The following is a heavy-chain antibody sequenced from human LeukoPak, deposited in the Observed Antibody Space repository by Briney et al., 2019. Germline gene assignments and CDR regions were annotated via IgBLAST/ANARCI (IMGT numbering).Heavy chain of an antibody. J-gene: IGHJ4*02. CDR2: ITSSSSYI. V-gene: IGHV3-21*04. CDR1: GFTFSTYS. D-gene: IGHD3-16*02. Sequence: GGSLRLSCAASGFTFSTYSMTWVRQAPGKGLEWVSSITSSSSYIYYADSVKGRFTISRDNAKSSLYLQMNSLRAEDTAVYYCARSLSSRFSGPRRPYYFDYWGQGTLVTVSS. CDR3: ARSLSSRFSGPRRPYYFDY.